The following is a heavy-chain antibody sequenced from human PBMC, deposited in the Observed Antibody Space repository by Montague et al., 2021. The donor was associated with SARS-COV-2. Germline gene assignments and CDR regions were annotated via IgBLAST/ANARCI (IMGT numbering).Heavy chain of an antibody. Sequence: SETLSLTCTVSGYSISSGYYWGWIRQPPGKGLEWIGSIFHSRSTYYNTSLKSRVTISVDTSKNQFSLKLSAVTAADTAVYYSWGWVGAPYYYYGMDVWGQGTTVTVSS. CDR3: WGWVGAPYYYYGMDV. V-gene: IGHV4-38-2*02. CDR2: IFHSRST. J-gene: IGHJ6*02. D-gene: IGHD1-26*01. CDR1: GYSISSGYY.